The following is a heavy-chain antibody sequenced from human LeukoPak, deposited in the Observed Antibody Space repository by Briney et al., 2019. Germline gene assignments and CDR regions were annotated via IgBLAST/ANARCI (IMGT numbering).Heavy chain of an antibody. Sequence: GASVKVSCKASGGTFSSYAISWVRQAPGQGLEWMGGIIPIFGTANYAQKFQGRVTITTGESTSTAYMELSSLRSEDTAVYYCARAGAIVATYFDYWGQGTLVTVSS. CDR2: IIPIFGTA. CDR3: ARAGAIVATYFDY. J-gene: IGHJ4*02. V-gene: IGHV1-69*05. CDR1: GGTFSSYA. D-gene: IGHD5-12*01.